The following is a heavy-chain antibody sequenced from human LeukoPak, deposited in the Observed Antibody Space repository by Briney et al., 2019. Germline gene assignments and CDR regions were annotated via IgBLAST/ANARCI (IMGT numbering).Heavy chain of an antibody. J-gene: IGHJ4*02. Sequence: PSETLSLTCTVSGDSISSSYWNWVRQPPGKGLEWIGDIYYSGSTNSNPSLKSRVTISVDRSKNQFSLKLSSVTAADTAVYYCARDRGDGYNSPYWGQGTLVTVSS. D-gene: IGHD5-24*01. CDR3: ARDRGDGYNSPY. CDR1: GDSISSSY. CDR2: IYYSGST. V-gene: IGHV4-59*12.